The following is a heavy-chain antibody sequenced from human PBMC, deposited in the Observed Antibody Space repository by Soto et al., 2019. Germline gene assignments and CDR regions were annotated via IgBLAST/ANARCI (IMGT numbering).Heavy chain of an antibody. J-gene: IGHJ4*02. CDR2: ISSTTNYI. CDR1: GFTFSSYS. CDR3: ARESEDLTSNFDY. V-gene: IGHV3-21*06. Sequence: GGALRLSCVASGFTFSSYSMNWVRQAPGKRLEWVSFISSTTNYIYYGDSMKGRFTISRDNAKNSLYLEMNSLRAEDTAVYYCARESEDLTSNFDYWGQGTLVTVCS.